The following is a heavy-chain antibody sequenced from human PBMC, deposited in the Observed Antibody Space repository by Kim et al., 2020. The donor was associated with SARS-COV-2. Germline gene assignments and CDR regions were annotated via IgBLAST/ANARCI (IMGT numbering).Heavy chain of an antibody. V-gene: IGHV1-18*01. Sequence: ASVKVSCKASGYTFTSYGISWVRQAPGQGIEWMGWISAYNGNTNYAQKLQGRVTMTTDTSTSTAYMELRSLRYDDTAVYYCTRDYYDSSGYYYVNYFDYWGQGTLVTVSS. CDR2: ISAYNGNT. CDR3: TRDYYDSSGYYYVNYFDY. D-gene: IGHD3-22*01. J-gene: IGHJ4*02. CDR1: GYTFTSYG.